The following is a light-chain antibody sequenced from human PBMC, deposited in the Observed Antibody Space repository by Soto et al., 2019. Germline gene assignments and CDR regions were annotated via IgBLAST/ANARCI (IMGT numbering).Light chain of an antibody. CDR1: QGISNY. V-gene: IGKV1-27*01. CDR3: QKYNSASWT. J-gene: IGKJ1*01. CDR2: AAS. Sequence: DIQMTQSPSSLSASVGDRVTITCRASQGISNYLAWYQQKPGKVPKLLIYAASTLQPGVPSRFSGSGSGTYFTLTISSLQPEDVATYYCQKYNSASWTFGQGTKVEIK.